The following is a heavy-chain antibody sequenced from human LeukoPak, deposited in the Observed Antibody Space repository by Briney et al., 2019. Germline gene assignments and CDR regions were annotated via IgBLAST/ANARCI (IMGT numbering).Heavy chain of an antibody. D-gene: IGHD3-22*01. V-gene: IGHV3-48*02. J-gene: IGHJ6*02. CDR2: IGSSGSPT. CDR1: GFAFSSYN. Sequence: GGSLRLSCAASGFAFSSYNMNWVRQAPGKGLEWISYIGSSGSPTHYADSAGGRFTISRDNAKNSLYLQMNSLRDEDTAVYFCARRPYSDTSGRLSDVWGQGTTVTVSS. CDR3: ARRPYSDTSGRLSDV.